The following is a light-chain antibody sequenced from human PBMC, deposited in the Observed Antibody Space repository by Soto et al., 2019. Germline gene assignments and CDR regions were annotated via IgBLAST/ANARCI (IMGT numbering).Light chain of an antibody. Sequence: EIVMTQSPATLSVSPGERASLSCRASQSVSSNLAWYQQKPGQPPRLLIYGASTRATGIPARFSGSGSGTEFTLTISSLQSEDFAVYSCQQYNDWPGTFGQGTKLEIK. J-gene: IGKJ2*01. V-gene: IGKV3-15*01. CDR1: QSVSSN. CDR2: GAS. CDR3: QQYNDWPGT.